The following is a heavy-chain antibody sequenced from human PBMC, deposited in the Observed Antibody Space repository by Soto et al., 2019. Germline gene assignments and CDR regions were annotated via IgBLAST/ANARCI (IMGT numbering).Heavy chain of an antibody. V-gene: IGHV4-31*03. CDR1: GGSISSGGYY. CDR3: ARYYDCWSGYNWFDP. Sequence: PSETLSLTCTVSGGSISSGGYYGSWIRQHPAKGLEWIGYIYYSGSTYYNPSLKSRVPKSVDTSKNQFSPKLSSVTAADPAEYYRARYYDCWSGYNWFDPWGQGTLVTVSS. CDR2: IYYSGST. D-gene: IGHD3-3*01. J-gene: IGHJ5*02.